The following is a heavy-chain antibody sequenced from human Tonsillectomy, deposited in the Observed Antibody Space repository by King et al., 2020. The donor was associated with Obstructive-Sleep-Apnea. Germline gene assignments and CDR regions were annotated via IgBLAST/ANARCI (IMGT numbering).Heavy chain of an antibody. D-gene: IGHD3-10*01. CDR3: ARDNMVRGIVIPPGY. CDR1: GGSIASTNYY. J-gene: IGHJ4*02. V-gene: IGHV4-39*07. CDR2: IYYSGGT. Sequence: HLQLQESGPGLVKPSETLSLTCTVSGGSIASTNYYGGWLRQPPGKGLEWIGSIYYSGGTYYNPSLKLRVTISVDTSKNQFSLRLSSVTAADTAVYYCARDNMVRGIVIPPGYWGQGTLVTVSS.